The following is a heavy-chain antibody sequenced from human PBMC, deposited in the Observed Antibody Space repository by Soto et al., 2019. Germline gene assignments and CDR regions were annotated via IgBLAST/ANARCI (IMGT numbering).Heavy chain of an antibody. CDR3: ARAAGYSYGSYYYHYGMDV. Sequence: EVQLVESGGGLVQPGGSLRLSCAASGFTFSSYDMHWVRQATGKGLEWVSVIGTAGDTYYPGSVKGRFTISRENAKNSFYLQMNSLRAEDTAVYYCARAAGYSYGSYYYHYGMDVWGQGTTVTVSS. D-gene: IGHD5-18*01. CDR1: GFTFSSYD. CDR2: IGTAGDT. J-gene: IGHJ6*02. V-gene: IGHV3-13*01.